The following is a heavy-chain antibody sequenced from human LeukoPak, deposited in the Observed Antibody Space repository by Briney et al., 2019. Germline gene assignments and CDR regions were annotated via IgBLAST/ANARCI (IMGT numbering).Heavy chain of an antibody. D-gene: IGHD3-22*01. CDR3: ARWYYDSSGYQFDY. CDR2: IYTSGST. V-gene: IGHV4-4*07. CDR1: GGSISSYY. J-gene: IGHJ4*02. Sequence: PSETLSLTCTVSGGSISSYYWSWIRQPAGKGLEWIGRIYTSGSTNYNPSLKSRVTMSVDTSKNQFSLKLSSVTAADTAVYYCARWYYDSSGYQFDYWGQGTPVTVSS.